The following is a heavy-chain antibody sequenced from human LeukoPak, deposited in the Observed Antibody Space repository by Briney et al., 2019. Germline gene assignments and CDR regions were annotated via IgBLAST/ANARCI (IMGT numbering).Heavy chain of an antibody. D-gene: IGHD3-10*01. CDR3: ATERLYYYGSGSYPIEFDY. CDR2: IYYSGST. Sequence: SETLSLTCTVSGGSISSYYWSWIRQPPGKGLEWIGCIYYSGSTYYNPSLKSRLTISVDTSKNQFSLKLSSVTAADTAVYYCATERLYYYGSGSYPIEFDYWGQGTLVTVSS. V-gene: IGHV4-59*04. J-gene: IGHJ4*02. CDR1: GGSISSYY.